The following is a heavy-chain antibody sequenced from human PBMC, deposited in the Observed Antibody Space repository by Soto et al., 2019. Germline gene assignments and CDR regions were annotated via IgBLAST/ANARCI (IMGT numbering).Heavy chain of an antibody. V-gene: IGHV1-69*02. CDR1: GGTFSSYT. CDR3: AQKPHYDILTGYPGDAFDI. J-gene: IGHJ3*02. D-gene: IGHD3-9*01. Sequence: SVKVSCKASGGTFSSYTISWVRQAPGQGLEWMGRIIPILGIANYAQKFQGRVTITADKSTSTAYMELSSLRSEDTAVYYCAQKPHYDILTGYPGDAFDIWGQGTMVTVS. CDR2: IIPILGIA.